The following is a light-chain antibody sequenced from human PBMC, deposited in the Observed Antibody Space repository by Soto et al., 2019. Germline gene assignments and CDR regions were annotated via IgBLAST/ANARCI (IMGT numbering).Light chain of an antibody. J-gene: IGKJ3*01. CDR1: QTISSW. V-gene: IGKV1-5*03. Sequence: DIQMTQSPSTLSASVGDRVTITCRASQTISSWLAWYQQKPGKAPKLLIYKASSLESGVPSRFSGSESGTEFTLTISSLQPDDVATYYCQQYNGYPLTFGPGTKVDVK. CDR2: KAS. CDR3: QQYNGYPLT.